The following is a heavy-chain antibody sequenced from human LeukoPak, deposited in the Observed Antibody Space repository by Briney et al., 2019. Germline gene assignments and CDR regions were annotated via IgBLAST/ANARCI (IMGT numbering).Heavy chain of an antibody. D-gene: IGHD3-10*01. CDR2: IIPIFGTA. CDR3: ARDVRYYGSGRQGYFQH. Sequence: ASVKVSCKASGGTFSSYAISWVRQAPGQGLEWMGGIIPIFGTANYAQEFQGRVTITADESTSTAYMELSSLRSEDTAVYYCARDVRYYGSGRQGYFQHWGQGTLVTVSS. J-gene: IGHJ1*01. V-gene: IGHV1-69*13. CDR1: GGTFSSYA.